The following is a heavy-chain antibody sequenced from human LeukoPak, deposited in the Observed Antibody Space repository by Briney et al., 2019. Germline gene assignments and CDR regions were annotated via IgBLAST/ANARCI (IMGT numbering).Heavy chain of an antibody. J-gene: IGHJ4*02. CDR3: ASRATVANIYFDS. CDR1: GYLINSGYC. Sequence: PSETLSLTCSVSGYLINSGYCWGWFRQSPGKGLEWIGSIYSTGTTYDNRSLKRRVSISVDPSKNQFSLKLRSVPAADTAVYYCASRATVANIYFDSWGQGNLVTVSS. V-gene: IGHV4-38-2*02. D-gene: IGHD5-12*01. CDR2: IYSTGTT.